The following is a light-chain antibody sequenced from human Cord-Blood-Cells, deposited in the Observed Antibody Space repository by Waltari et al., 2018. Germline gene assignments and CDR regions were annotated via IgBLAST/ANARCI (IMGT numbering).Light chain of an antibody. V-gene: IGKV1-8*01. CDR1: QGISSY. Sequence: AMRMTPSPSSFSASTGDRVTITCRASQGISSYLAWYQQKPGKDPKLLIYAASTLQSGVPSRFSGSGSGTDFTLTISCLQSEDFATYYCQQYYSYPLTFGGGTKVESK. CDR2: AAS. CDR3: QQYYSYPLT. J-gene: IGKJ4*01.